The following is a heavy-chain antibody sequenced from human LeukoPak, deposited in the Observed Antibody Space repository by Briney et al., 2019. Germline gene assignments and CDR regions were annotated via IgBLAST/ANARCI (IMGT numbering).Heavy chain of an antibody. D-gene: IGHD2-15*01. Sequence: ASVKVSCKASGYTFTSYYMHWLRQAPGQGLEWMGIINPSGGSTSYAQKFQGRVTMTRDTSTSTVYMELSSLRSEDTAVYYCARSSCSGGSCYYLAWFDPWGQGTLVTVSS. CDR1: GYTFTSYY. CDR2: INPSGGST. J-gene: IGHJ5*02. V-gene: IGHV1-46*01. CDR3: ARSSCSGGSCYYLAWFDP.